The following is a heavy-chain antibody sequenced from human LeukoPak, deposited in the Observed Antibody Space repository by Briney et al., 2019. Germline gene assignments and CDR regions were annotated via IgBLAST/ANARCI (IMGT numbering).Heavy chain of an antibody. J-gene: IGHJ4*02. Sequence: PGRSLRLSCAASGFTFSSYEMNWVRQAPGKGLEWVSYISSSGSTIYYADSVKGRFTISRDNAKNSLYLQMNGLRAEDTAVYYCAREEQQLADYWGQGTLVTVSS. CDR2: ISSSGSTI. CDR3: AREEQQLADY. V-gene: IGHV3-48*03. D-gene: IGHD6-13*01. CDR1: GFTFSSYE.